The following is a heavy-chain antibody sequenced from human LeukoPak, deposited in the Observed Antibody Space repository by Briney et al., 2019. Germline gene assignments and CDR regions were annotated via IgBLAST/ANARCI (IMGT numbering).Heavy chain of an antibody. Sequence: GGSLRLSCAASGLSFSGFYMSWIRQAPGMGLEWISYIGTRSNPIYYADSVKGRFTISRDDAKNSLYLQMNSLRDEDTAVYFCAREARGSGRDFDYWGQGILVTVSS. CDR3: AREARGSGRDFDY. V-gene: IGHV3-11*01. D-gene: IGHD1-26*01. CDR1: GLSFSGFY. CDR2: IGTRSNPI. J-gene: IGHJ4*02.